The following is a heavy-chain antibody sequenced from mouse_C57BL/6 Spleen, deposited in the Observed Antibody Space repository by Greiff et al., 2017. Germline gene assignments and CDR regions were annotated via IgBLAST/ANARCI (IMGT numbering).Heavy chain of an antibody. CDR3: ARDTTVVAPYYFDY. Sequence: VQLQQSGAELAKPGASVKLSCKASGYTFTSYWMHWVKQRPGQGLEWIGYINPSSGYTKYNQKLKDKATLTADKSSSTAYMQLSSLTYEDSAGYDCARDTTVVAPYYFDYWGQGTTLTVSS. CDR2: INPSSGYT. D-gene: IGHD1-1*01. J-gene: IGHJ2*01. V-gene: IGHV1-7*01. CDR1: GYTFTSYW.